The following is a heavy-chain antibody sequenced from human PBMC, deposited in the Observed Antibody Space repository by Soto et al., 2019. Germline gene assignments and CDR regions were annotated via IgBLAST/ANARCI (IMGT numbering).Heavy chain of an antibody. J-gene: IGHJ6*02. CDR3: TRGSKDTAMEYYYYGMDV. CDR1: GYTFTSYY. D-gene: IGHD5-18*01. CDR2: INPSGGST. V-gene: IGHV1-46*01. Sequence: ASVKASCKASGYTFTSYYMHWVRQAPGQVLEWMGIINPSGGSTSYAQKFQGRVTMTRDTSTSTVYMELSSRRSEDTAVYYCTRGSKDTAMEYYYYGMDVWGQGTTVTGSS.